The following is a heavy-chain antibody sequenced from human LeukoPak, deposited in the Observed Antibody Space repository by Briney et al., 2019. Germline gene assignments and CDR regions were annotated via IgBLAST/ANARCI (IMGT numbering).Heavy chain of an antibody. CDR3: ARINYYASWSYYVDY. Sequence: ASVKVSYKASGYTFTGYYIHWVRQAPGQGLEWMGWINPNSGGTNYAQKFQGRVTMTRNTSISTAYMELSSLRSEDTAVYYCARINYYASWSYYVDYWGQGTLVTVSS. D-gene: IGHD3-10*01. J-gene: IGHJ4*02. V-gene: IGHV1-2*02. CDR1: GYTFTGYY. CDR2: INPNSGGT.